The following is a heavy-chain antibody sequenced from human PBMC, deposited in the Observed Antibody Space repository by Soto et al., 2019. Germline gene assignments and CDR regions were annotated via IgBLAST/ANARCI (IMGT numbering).Heavy chain of an antibody. D-gene: IGHD4-17*01. CDR1: GGSISSYY. CDR3: ARGTLSTVTTNYYYYMDV. J-gene: IGHJ6*03. CDR2: IYYSGST. V-gene: IGHV4-59*08. Sequence: SETLSLTCTVSGGSISSYYWSWIRQPPGKGLEWIGYIYYSGSTNYNPSLKSRVTISVDTSKNQFSLKLSSVTAADTAVYYCARGTLSTVTTNYYYYMDVWGTGTTVTVSS.